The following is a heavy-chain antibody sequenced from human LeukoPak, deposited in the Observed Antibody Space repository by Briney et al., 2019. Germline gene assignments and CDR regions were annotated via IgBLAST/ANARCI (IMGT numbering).Heavy chain of an antibody. CDR2: ISSDGSVT. V-gene: IGHV3-74*03. D-gene: IGHD2-21*02. Sequence: GGSLRLSCAVSGFSFTNYWMHWVRQDPGKGLVWVSYISSDGSVTKYADSVKGRFTISRDNAVNTLYLQMNSLRVEDTAVYYCVRGSLRLPRSTPDYWGQGTLVTVSA. CDR1: GFSFTNYW. J-gene: IGHJ4*02. CDR3: VRGSLRLPRSTPDY.